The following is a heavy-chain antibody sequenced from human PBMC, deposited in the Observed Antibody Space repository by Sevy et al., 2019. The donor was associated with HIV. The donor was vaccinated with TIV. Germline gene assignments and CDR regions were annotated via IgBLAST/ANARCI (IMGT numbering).Heavy chain of an antibody. D-gene: IGHD2-2*01. CDR2: MYYSGST. CDR1: GGSVSSGSYY. J-gene: IGHJ1*01. V-gene: IGHV4-61*01. CDR3: AREVGDCSSTSCYKYFQH. Sequence: SETLSLTCTVSGGSVSSGSYYWSWIRQPPGKGLECIGYMYYSGSTNYNPSLKSRVTISVDTSKNQFSLKLSSVTAADTAVYYCAREVGDCSSTSCYKYFQHWDQGTLVTVSS.